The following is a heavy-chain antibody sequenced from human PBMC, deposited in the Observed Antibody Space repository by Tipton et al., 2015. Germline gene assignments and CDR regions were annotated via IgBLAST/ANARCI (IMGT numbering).Heavy chain of an antibody. V-gene: IGHV3-23*01. CDR3: ARASRYNSGWYFQF. CDR2: ISGGGAST. Sequence: GSLRLSCAASGFTFSNYAMSWVRQAPGKGLEWVSSISGGGASTYHADSVQGRFTISRDNSKNTLYLQMSSLRAEDTAVYYCARASRYNSGWYFQFWGRGTLVTVSS. J-gene: IGHJ4*02. CDR1: GFTFSNYA. D-gene: IGHD6-19*01.